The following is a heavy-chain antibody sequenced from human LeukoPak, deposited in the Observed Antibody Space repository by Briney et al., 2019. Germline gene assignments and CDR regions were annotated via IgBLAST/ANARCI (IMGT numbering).Heavy chain of an antibody. V-gene: IGHV4-39*07. CDR1: GGSISSSSYY. J-gene: IGHJ4*02. D-gene: IGHD6-13*01. Sequence: PSETLSLTCTVSGGSISSSSYYWGWIRQPPVKGLEWIGSIYYSGSTYYNPSLKSRVTISVDTSKNQFSLKLSSVTAADTAVYYCARDTFGSWYLDYWGQGTLVTVSS. CDR2: IYYSGST. CDR3: ARDTFGSWYLDY.